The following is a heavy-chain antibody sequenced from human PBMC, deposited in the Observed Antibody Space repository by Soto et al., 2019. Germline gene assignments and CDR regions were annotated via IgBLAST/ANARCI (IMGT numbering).Heavy chain of an antibody. CDR1: GFSFSDYA. Sequence: GGSLRLSCAASGFSFSDYAMSWVRQAPGKGLEWVSVISESGGSTHYADSVRGRFTVSRDNSKNSLSLRINSLRDEDTAVYFCAKRSPYSSGWYSPIFDYWGQGALVIVSS. CDR2: ISESGGST. CDR3: AKRSPYSSGWYSPIFDY. J-gene: IGHJ4*02. V-gene: IGHV3-23*01. D-gene: IGHD6-13*01.